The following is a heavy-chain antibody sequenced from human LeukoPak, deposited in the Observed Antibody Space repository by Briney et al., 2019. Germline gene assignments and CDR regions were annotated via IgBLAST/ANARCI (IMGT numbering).Heavy chain of an antibody. CDR1: GYTFTGYY. D-gene: IGHD2-15*01. J-gene: IGHJ5*02. CDR2: FNPNSGGT. V-gene: IGHV1-2*02. CDR3: ARSKESVAALFDP. Sequence: ASVKVSCKASGYTFTGYYMHWVRQAPGQGLEWMGWFNPNSGGTNYAQKFQGRVTMTRDTSISTAYMELSRLRSDDTAVYYCARSKESVAALFDPWGQGTLVTVSS.